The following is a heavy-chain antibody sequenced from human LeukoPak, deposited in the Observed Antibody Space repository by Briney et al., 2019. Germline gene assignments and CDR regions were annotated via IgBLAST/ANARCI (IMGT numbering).Heavy chain of an antibody. Sequence: SETLSLTCTVSGGSISSSSYYWGWIRQPPGKGLEWIGSIYYSGSTYYNPSLKSRVTISVDTSKNQFSLKLSSVTAADTAVDYCARHPDHDYSNDGAFDIWGQGTMVTVSS. CDR1: GGSISSSSYY. CDR3: ARHPDHDYSNDGAFDI. D-gene: IGHD4-11*01. V-gene: IGHV4-39*01. CDR2: IYYSGST. J-gene: IGHJ3*02.